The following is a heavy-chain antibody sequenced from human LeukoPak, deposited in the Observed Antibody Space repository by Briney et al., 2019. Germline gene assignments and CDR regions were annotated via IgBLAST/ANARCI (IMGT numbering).Heavy chain of an antibody. J-gene: IGHJ3*02. CDR3: ARNGSGGSQDDAFDI. CDR1: GFTFSSYS. V-gene: IGHV3-7*01. D-gene: IGHD2-15*01. Sequence: PGGSLRLSCAASGFTFSSYSMNWVRQAPGKGLEWVADIKQDGSEKYYVDSVKGRFTISRQNAKKSLFLQMNSLRAEDTAVYYCARNGSGGSQDDAFDIWGQGTLVTVSS. CDR2: IKQDGSEK.